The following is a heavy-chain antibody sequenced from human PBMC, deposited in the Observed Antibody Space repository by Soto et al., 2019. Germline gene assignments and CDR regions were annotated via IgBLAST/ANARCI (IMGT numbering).Heavy chain of an antibody. CDR2: ISAYNGNT. CDR1: GYTFTSYG. V-gene: IGHV1-18*01. CDR3: ARDRGAYGMDV. Sequence: QVQLVQSGAEVKKPGASVKVSCKASGYTFTSYGISWVRQAPGQGLEWMGWISAYNGNTNYAQKLPGRGTMTTDTSTSTAYMELSSLRSDDTAVYYGARDRGAYGMDVWGQGTTVTASS. J-gene: IGHJ6*02.